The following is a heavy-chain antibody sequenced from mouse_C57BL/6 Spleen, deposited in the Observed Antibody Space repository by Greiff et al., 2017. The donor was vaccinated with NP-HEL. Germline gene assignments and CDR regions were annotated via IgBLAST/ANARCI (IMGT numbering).Heavy chain of an antibody. CDR2: IDPETGGT. CDR1: CYTFTDYE. J-gene: IGHJ3*01. V-gene: IGHV1-15*01. CDR3: TRDDYDGGGFAY. D-gene: IGHD2-4*01. Sequence: QVQLKQSGAELVRPGASVTLSCKASCYTFTDYEMHWVKQTPVHGLEWIGAIDPETGGTSYNQKFKGKAILTADKSSSTAYMELRSLTSEDSAVYYCTRDDYDGGGFAYWGQGTLVTVSA.